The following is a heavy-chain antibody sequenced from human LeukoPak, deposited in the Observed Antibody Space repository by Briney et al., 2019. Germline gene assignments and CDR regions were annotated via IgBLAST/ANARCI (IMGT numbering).Heavy chain of an antibody. D-gene: IGHD1-7*01. CDR2: MNPNSGNT. J-gene: IGHJ3*02. Sequence: ASVKVSCKASGYTFTSYDINWVRQATGQGLEWMGRMNPNSGNTDYAQKFQGRVTITRNTSISTAYMELSSLRSEDTAVYYCARRTTLRAFDIWGQGTMVTVSS. CDR3: ARRTTLRAFDI. V-gene: IGHV1-8*03. CDR1: GYTFTSYD.